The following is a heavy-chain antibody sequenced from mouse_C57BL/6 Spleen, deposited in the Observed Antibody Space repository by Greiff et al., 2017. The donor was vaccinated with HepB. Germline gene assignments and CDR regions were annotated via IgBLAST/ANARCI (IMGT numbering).Heavy chain of an antibody. Sequence: QVQLQQSGAELVRPGTSVKMSCKASGYTFTNYWIGWAKQRPGQGLEWIGYINPSSGYTKYNQKFKDKATLTADKSSSTAYMQLSSLTSEDSAVYYCAREGRNYYGSSYVGYFDVWGTGTTVTVSS. CDR1: GYTFTNYW. V-gene: IGHV1-4*01. J-gene: IGHJ1*03. D-gene: IGHD1-1*01. CDR2: INPSSGYT. CDR3: AREGRNYYGSSYVGYFDV.